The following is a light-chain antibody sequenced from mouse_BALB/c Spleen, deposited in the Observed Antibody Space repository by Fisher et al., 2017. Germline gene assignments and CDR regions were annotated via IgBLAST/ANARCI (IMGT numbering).Light chain of an antibody. Sequence: IVLTQSPAIMSASPGEKVTMTCSASSSVSYMYWYQQKPGSSPRLLIYDTSNLASGVPVRFSGSGSGTSYSLTISQMEAEDAATYYCQQWSSYPPTFGGGTKLEIK. CDR2: DTS. J-gene: IGKJ2*01. CDR3: QQWSSYPPT. V-gene: IGKV4-55*01. CDR1: SSVSY.